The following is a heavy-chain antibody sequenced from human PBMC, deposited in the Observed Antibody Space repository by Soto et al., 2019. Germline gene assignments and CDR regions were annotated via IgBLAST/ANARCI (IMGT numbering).Heavy chain of an antibody. CDR3: ASRGDYYGSGSYYTPRYYYYGMDV. V-gene: IGHV1-69*13. D-gene: IGHD3-10*01. Sequence: SVKVSCKASGGTFSSYALSWVRQAPGQGLEWMGGIIPIFGTANYAQKFQGRVTITADESTSTAYMELSSLRSEDTAVYYCASRGDYYGSGSYYTPRYYYYGMDVWGQGTTVTVSS. J-gene: IGHJ6*02. CDR2: IIPIFGTA. CDR1: GGTFSSYA.